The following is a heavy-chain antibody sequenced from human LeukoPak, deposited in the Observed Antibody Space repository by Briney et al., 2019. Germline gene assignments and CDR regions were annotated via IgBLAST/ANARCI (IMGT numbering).Heavy chain of an antibody. CDR2: IYYSGDT. V-gene: IGHV4-31*03. J-gene: IGHJ4*02. CDR3: ARVLNYDENSGYFYFIDY. Sequence: SETLSLTCSVSGASISTSGHYWSWIRQPPGKGLDWIGYIYYSGDTHYNASLRSRVSISVDPSQSQFSLKLSSVTAADTAVYYCARVLNYDENSGYFYFIDYWGQGTPDTVP. D-gene: IGHD3-22*01. CDR1: GASISTSGHY.